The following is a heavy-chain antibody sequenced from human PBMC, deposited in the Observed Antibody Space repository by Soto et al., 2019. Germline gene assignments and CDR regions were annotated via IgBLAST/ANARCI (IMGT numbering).Heavy chain of an antibody. CDR3: ASSIVAAFDY. Sequence: PSETLSLTCTVSGGSISTYYWSWIRQPPGKGLEWIGYIYYSGSTNYNPSIKSRVTISLDTSKNQFSLKLSSVTAAVTAVYYCASSIVAAFDYWGLGTLVTVS. J-gene: IGHJ4*02. D-gene: IGHD6-19*01. CDR1: GGSISTYY. V-gene: IGHV4-59*01. CDR2: IYYSGST.